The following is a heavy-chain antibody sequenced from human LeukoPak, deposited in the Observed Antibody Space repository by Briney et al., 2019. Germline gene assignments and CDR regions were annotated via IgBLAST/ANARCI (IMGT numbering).Heavy chain of an antibody. Sequence: SETLSLTCTVSGGSISSGDYYWSWIRQPPGKGLEWIGYIYYSGSTYYNPSLKSRVTISVDTSKNQFSLKLSSVAAADTAVYYCVGYCSGGSCYYGYNWFDPWGQGTLVTVSS. CDR2: IYYSGST. V-gene: IGHV4-30-4*01. J-gene: IGHJ5*02. D-gene: IGHD2-15*01. CDR1: GGSISSGDYY. CDR3: VGYCSGGSCYYGYNWFDP.